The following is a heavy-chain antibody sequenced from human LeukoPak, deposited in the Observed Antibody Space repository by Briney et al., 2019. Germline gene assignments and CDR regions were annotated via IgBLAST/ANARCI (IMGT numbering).Heavy chain of an antibody. CDR1: GGSIRGYY. Sequence: SETLSLTCTVSGGSIRGYYWSWIRQPPGKGLEWIGYIYYSGSTNYNPSLKSRVTISVDTSKNQFSLKLSSVTAADTAVYYCARVRQIYDYYYYMDVWGKGTTVTVSS. CDR3: ARVRQIYDYYYYMDV. CDR2: IYYSGST. J-gene: IGHJ6*03. V-gene: IGHV4-59*01.